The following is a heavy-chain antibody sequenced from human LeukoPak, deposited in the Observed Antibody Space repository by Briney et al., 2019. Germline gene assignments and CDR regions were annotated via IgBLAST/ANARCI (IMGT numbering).Heavy chain of an antibody. D-gene: IGHD6-13*01. Sequence: ASVKVSCKASGYTFTGYYMHWVRQAPGQGLEWMGWINPNSGGTNYAQKFQGRVTMTRDTSISTAYMELSRLRSDDTAVYYCGAAIAAAAGAFDIWGQGTMVTVSS. CDR3: GAAIAAAAGAFDI. V-gene: IGHV1-2*02. CDR1: GYTFTGYY. CDR2: INPNSGGT. J-gene: IGHJ3*02.